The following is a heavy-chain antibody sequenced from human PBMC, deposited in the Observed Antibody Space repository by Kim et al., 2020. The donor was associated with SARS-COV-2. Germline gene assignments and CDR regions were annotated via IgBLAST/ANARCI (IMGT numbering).Heavy chain of an antibody. CDR2: IYSGGST. J-gene: IGHJ4*02. CDR3: ARETGIDIDSSGYSERYYFDY. Sequence: GGSLRLSCAASGFTVSSNYMSWVRQAPGKGLEWVSVIYSGGSTYYADSVKGRFTISRDNSKNTLYLQMNSLRAEDTAVYYCARETGIDIDSSGYSERYYFDYWGQGTLVTVSS. CDR1: GFTVSSNY. D-gene: IGHD3-22*01. V-gene: IGHV3-53*01.